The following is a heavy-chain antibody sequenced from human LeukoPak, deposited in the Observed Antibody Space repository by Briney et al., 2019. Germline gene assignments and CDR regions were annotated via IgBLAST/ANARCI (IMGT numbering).Heavy chain of an antibody. J-gene: IGHJ5*02. Sequence: SETLSLTCTVSGGSVSSYYWSWIRQPPGKGLEWTGYIYYSGSTNYNPSLKSRVTISVDTSKNQFSLKLSSVTAADTAVYYCARLLGYSGSNWFDPWGQGTLVTVSS. V-gene: IGHV4-59*08. CDR2: IYYSGST. CDR3: ARLLGYSGSNWFDP. CDR1: GGSVSSYY. D-gene: IGHD5-12*01.